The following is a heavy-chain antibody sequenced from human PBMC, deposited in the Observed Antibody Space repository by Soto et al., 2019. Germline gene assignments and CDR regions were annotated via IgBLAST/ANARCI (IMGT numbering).Heavy chain of an antibody. CDR1: GYTFTSYA. J-gene: IGHJ4*02. CDR2: INAGNGNT. D-gene: IGHD2-21*02. Sequence: QVQLVQSGAEEKKPGASVKVSCKASGYTFTSYAMHWVRQAPGQRLEWMGWINAGNGNTKYSQKFQGRVTITRATSESPAYMELSSLRSEDTAVYYCARSIVVVTALDYWGQGTLVTVSS. CDR3: ARSIVVVTALDY. V-gene: IGHV1-3*05.